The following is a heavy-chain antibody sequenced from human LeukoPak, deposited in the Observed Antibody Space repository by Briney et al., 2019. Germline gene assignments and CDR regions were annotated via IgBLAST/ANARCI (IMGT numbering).Heavy chain of an antibody. V-gene: IGHV1-2*06. CDR2: INPNSGGT. J-gene: IGHJ5*02. D-gene: IGHD5-12*01. Sequence: ASVKVSCKAFGYTFIGYYMHWVRQAPGQGLEWMGRINPNSGGTNYAHKFQGRVTMTRDTSTSTVYMELSSLRSEDTAVYYCARDRGYSGYQDKNWFDPWGQGTLVTVSS. CDR1: GYTFIGYY. CDR3: ARDRGYSGYQDKNWFDP.